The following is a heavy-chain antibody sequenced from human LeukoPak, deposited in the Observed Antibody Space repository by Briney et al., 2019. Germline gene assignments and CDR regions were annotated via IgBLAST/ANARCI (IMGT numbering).Heavy chain of an antibody. Sequence: ASVKVSCKASGYTYTNYYMHWVRQAPGQGLEWMGIINPSGGSTSYAQKFQGRITMTRDTSTSTVYMELSSLRSEDTAVYYCARFLIEGIVGATGVDYDGMDVWGQGTTVTVS. CDR1: GYTYTNYY. J-gene: IGHJ6*02. V-gene: IGHV1-46*01. CDR3: ARFLIEGIVGATGVDYDGMDV. CDR2: INPSGGST. D-gene: IGHD1-26*01.